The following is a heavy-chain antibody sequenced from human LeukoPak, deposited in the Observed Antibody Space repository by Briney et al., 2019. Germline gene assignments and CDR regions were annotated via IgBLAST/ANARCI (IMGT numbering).Heavy chain of an antibody. D-gene: IGHD3-22*01. J-gene: IGHJ6*03. CDR2: ISSSSSYI. V-gene: IGHV3-21*01. CDR1: GFTFSSYG. CDR3: ARGGDSSGYYWWDYYYYMDV. Sequence: GGSLRLSCAASGFTFSSYGMHWVRQAPGKGLEWVSSISSSSSYIYYADSVKGRFTISRDNAKNSLYLQMNSLRAEDTAVYYCARGGDSSGYYWWDYYYYMDVWGKGTTVTVSS.